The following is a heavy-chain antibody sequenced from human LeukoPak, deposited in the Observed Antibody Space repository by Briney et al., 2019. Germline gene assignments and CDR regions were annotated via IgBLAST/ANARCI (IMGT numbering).Heavy chain of an antibody. Sequence: ASVKVSCKASGYTFTSYYMHWVRQAPGQGLEWMGIINPSGGSTSYAQKFQGRVTMTRDTSTSTVYMELSSLRSEDTAVYYCARGGRYYYDSSGYAAAFDIWGQGTMVTVSS. CDR3: ARGGRYYYDSSGYAAAFDI. J-gene: IGHJ3*02. CDR1: GYTFTSYY. D-gene: IGHD3-22*01. CDR2: INPSGGST. V-gene: IGHV1-46*01.